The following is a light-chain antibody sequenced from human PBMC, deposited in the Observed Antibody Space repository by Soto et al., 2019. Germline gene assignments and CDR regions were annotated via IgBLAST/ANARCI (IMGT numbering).Light chain of an antibody. J-gene: IGKJ4*01. Sequence: DIQMTQSPSTLSASVGDRVTITCRASQTITTWLAWYQQKPGEAPKLLIYDASSLESGVPSRFSGSGSGTEFTLTITSLQPDDFATYYCQQYHSYWALTFGGGTKVDIK. CDR2: DAS. V-gene: IGKV1-5*01. CDR1: QTITTW. CDR3: QQYHSYWALT.